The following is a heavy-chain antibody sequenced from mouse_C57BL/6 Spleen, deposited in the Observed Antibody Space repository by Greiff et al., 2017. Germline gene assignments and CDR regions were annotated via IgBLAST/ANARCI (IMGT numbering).Heavy chain of an antibody. CDR1: GYSITSGYD. Sequence: EVQLQQSGPGMVKPSQSLSLTCTVTGYSITSGYDWHWIRHFPGNKLEWMGYISYSGSTNYNPSLKSRISITHDTSKNHFFLKLNSVTTEDTATYYCARGDDYGDYAMDYWGQGTSVTVSS. V-gene: IGHV3-1*01. J-gene: IGHJ4*01. D-gene: IGHD2-4*01. CDR2: ISYSGST. CDR3: ARGDDYGDYAMDY.